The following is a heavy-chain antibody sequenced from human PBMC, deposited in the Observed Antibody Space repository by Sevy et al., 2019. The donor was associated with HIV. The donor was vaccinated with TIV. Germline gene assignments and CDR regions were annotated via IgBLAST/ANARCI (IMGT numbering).Heavy chain of an antibody. Sequence: GGSLRLSCAASGFTFSDYYMTWIRQSPGKGLQWISYISSGSSYTNYADSVKGRFTISRDNAKNSLYLEIHAMGPEDTSVYYCARSRSNYADYCFDYWGQGTVVTVSS. V-gene: IGHV3-11*06. CDR1: GFTFSDYY. CDR2: ISSGSSYT. J-gene: IGHJ4*02. D-gene: IGHD4-17*01. CDR3: ARSRSNYADYCFDY.